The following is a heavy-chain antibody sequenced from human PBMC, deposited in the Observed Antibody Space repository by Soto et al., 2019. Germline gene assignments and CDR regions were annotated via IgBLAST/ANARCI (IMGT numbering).Heavy chain of an antibody. CDR1: GFTFSDHY. Sequence: HPGGSLRLSCAASGFTFSDHYMDWVRQAPGKGLEWVGRTRNKANSYTTEYAASVKGRFTISRDDSKNSLYLQMNSLKTEDTAVYYCARWGYYYYYGMDVWGQGTTVTVSS. V-gene: IGHV3-72*01. D-gene: IGHD3-16*01. CDR3: ARWGYYYYYGMDV. J-gene: IGHJ6*02. CDR2: TRNKANSYTT.